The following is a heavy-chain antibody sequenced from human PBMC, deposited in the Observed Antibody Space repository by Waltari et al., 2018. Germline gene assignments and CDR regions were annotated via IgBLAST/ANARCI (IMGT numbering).Heavy chain of an antibody. CDR2: FYHRRST. J-gene: IGHJ4*02. CDR1: GYSISSGYY. CDR3: ARENYGDYSFDY. V-gene: IGHV4-38-2*02. Sequence: QVQLQESGPGLVRPSETLSLTCIVSGYSISSGYYWGWIRQPPGKGLEWIGSFYHRRSTYDNPSLKRRVTMSVDMSKNQFSLKLSSGTAADTAVYYCARENYGDYSFDYWGQGTLVTVSS. D-gene: IGHD4-17*01.